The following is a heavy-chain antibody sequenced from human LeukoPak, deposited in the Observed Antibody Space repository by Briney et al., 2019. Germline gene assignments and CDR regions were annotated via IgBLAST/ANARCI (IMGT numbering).Heavy chain of an antibody. V-gene: IGHV4-34*01. J-gene: IGHJ6*02. D-gene: IGHD1-26*01. CDR1: GGSFSDYY. CDR3: AREYSPDGMDV. CDR2: INHSGST. Sequence: SETLSLTCAVYGGSFSDYYWSWIRQPPGKGLEWIGEINHSGSTNYNPSLKSRVTISVDTSKNQFSLKLSSVTAADTAVYYCAREYSPDGMDVWGQGTTVTVSS.